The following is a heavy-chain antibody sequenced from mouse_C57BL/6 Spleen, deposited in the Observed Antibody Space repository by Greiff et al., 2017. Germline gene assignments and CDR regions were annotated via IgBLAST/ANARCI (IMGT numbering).Heavy chain of an antibody. Sequence: QVQLQQPGAELVMPGASVKLSCKASGYTFTSYWMHWVKQRPGQGLEWIGEIDPSDSNTNYNQKFKGKSTLTVDKASSTAYMQLSSLTSEDSAVYYCARGEGGSSYGEDYWGQGTPLTVSA. J-gene: IGHJ2*01. V-gene: IGHV1-69*01. CDR2: IDPSDSNT. CDR1: GYTFTSYW. CDR3: ARGEGGSSYGEDY. D-gene: IGHD1-1*01.